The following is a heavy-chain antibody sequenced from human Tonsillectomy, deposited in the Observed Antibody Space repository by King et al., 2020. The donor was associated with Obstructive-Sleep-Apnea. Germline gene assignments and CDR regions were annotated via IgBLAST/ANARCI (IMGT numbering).Heavy chain of an antibody. CDR1: GFFFRNAS. J-gene: IGHJ4*02. D-gene: IGHD1-7*01. V-gene: IGHV3-21*01. Sequence: VQLVESGGGLVKPGGSLRLSCAASGFFFRNASMNWARQAPGKGLEWVSSISGSGNYTFYADSMKGRFTISRDNARKSLYLQMNGLRPEDTAVYYCARGHTDTVNYDRLDFWGQGALVTVSS. CDR3: ARGHTDTVNYDRLDF. CDR2: ISGSGNYT.